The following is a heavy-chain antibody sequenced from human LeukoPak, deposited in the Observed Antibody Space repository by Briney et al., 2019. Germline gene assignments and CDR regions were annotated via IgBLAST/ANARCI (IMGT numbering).Heavy chain of an antibody. D-gene: IGHD5-18*01. CDR2: ISAYNGNT. V-gene: IGHV1-18*01. CDR3: ARAGYSYGLDAFDI. J-gene: IGHJ3*02. CDR1: GYTLTSYG. Sequence: GASVKVSCKASGYTLTSYGISWVRQAPGQGLEWMGWISAYNGNTNYAQKLQGRVTMTTDTSTSTAYMELRSLRSDDTAVYYCARAGYSYGLDAFDIWGQGTMVTVSS.